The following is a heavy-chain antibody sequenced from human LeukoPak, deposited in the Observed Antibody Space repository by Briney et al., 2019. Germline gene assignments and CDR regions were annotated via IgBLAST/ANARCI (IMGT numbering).Heavy chain of an antibody. D-gene: IGHD2-15*01. CDR3: AREENCSGGSCYYY. CDR1: GYTFTGYY. J-gene: IGHJ4*02. CDR2: INPNSGGT. Sequence: ASLKVSCKASGYTFTGYYMHWVRQAPGQRLEWMGRINPNSGGTNYAQKFQGRVTMTRDTSISTAYMELSRLRSDDTAVYYCAREENCSGGSCYYYWGQGTLVTVSS. V-gene: IGHV1-2*06.